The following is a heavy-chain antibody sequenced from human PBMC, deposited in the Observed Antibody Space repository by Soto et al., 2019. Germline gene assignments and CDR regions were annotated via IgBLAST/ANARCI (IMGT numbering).Heavy chain of an antibody. V-gene: IGHV3-9*01. CDR1: GFTVDDYA. CDR2: ISWNSGSI. CDR3: PTAYIPAPAPVTPYYYYGMDV. D-gene: IGHD2-15*01. J-gene: IGHJ6*02. Sequence: PGGSLRLSCAASGFTVDDYAMHWVRQAAGKGLGWVSGISWNSGSIGYAESVKGRFTISRDNAKNSLYLQMNSLRADDTALSSCPTAYIPAPAPVTPYYYYGMDVWGQGPTVTLSS.